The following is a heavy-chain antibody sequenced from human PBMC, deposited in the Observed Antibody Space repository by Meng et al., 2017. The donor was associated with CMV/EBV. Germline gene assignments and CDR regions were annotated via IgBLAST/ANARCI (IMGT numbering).Heavy chain of an antibody. CDR2: ISGGST. J-gene: IGHJ6*02. CDR3: KKVSPTETPHGGQRVDA. V-gene: IGHV3-38-3*01. D-gene: IGHD4-23*01. CDR1: GFTFSSYA. Sequence: GESLKISCAASGFTFSSYAMSWVRQAPGKGLEWVSSISGGSTYYADSRKGRFTISRDNSKNTLHLQMNSLRAEDTAVYYCKKVSPTETPHGGQRVDAWGQGTMVTVSS.